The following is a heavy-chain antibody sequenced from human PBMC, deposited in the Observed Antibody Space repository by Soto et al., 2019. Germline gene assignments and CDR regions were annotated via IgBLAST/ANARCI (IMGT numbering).Heavy chain of an antibody. CDR1: GGSFSGYY. Sequence: QVQLQQWGAGLLKPSETLSLTCAVYGGSFSGYYWSWIRQPPGKGLEWIGEINHSGSTNYNPSLKSRVTISVDTSKNQFSLKLSSVTAADTAVYYCARGRRGSGSYYPDYWGQGTLVTVSS. J-gene: IGHJ4*02. V-gene: IGHV4-34*01. CDR2: INHSGST. D-gene: IGHD3-10*01. CDR3: ARGRRGSGSYYPDY.